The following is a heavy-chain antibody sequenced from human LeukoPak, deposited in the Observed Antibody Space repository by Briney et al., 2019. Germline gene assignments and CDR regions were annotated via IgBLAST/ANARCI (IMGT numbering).Heavy chain of an antibody. CDR2: ITGSGGYT. D-gene: IGHD6-19*01. Sequence: GGSLRLSCAASGFTFSSYAVSWVRQAPGKGLEWVSAITGSGGYTYYADSVKGRFTISRDNPKNTLYLQMNSLRAEDTAIYYCAKVGVAGGYYWFDPWGQGTLVTVSS. CDR1: GFTFSSYA. V-gene: IGHV3-23*01. J-gene: IGHJ5*02. CDR3: AKVGVAGGYYWFDP.